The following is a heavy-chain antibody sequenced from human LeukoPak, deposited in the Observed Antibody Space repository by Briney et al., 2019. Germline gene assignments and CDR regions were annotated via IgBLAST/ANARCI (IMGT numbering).Heavy chain of an antibody. CDR1: GFTFSSYS. CDR2: ISSSSSYI. Sequence: GGSLRLSCAASGFTFSSYSMNWVRQAPGKGLEWVSSISSSSSYIYYADSVKGRFTISRDNSKSMLYLQMDSLKAKDTAMYPQPIRRGSGRVLIYWGQGTLVTVS. D-gene: IGHD3-10*01. CDR3: PIRRGSGRVLIY. V-gene: IGHV3-21*04. J-gene: IGHJ4*02.